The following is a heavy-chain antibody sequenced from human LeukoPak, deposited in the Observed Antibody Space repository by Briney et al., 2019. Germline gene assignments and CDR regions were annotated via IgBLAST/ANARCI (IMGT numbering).Heavy chain of an antibody. D-gene: IGHD3-22*01. J-gene: IGHJ4*02. V-gene: IGHV3-23*01. Sequence: GGSLRLSCAASGFTFSSYAMSWVRQAPGKGLEWVSAISGSGGSTYYADSVKGRFTISRDNSKNTLYLQMNSLRAEDTAVNYCAKGFHSSGYYSVPNYWGQGTLVTVSS. CDR1: GFTFSSYA. CDR3: AKGFHSSGYYSVPNY. CDR2: ISGSGGST.